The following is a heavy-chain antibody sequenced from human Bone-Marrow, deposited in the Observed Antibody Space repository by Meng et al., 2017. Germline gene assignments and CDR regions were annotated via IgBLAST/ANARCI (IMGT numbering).Heavy chain of an antibody. J-gene: IGHJ4*02. CDR1: GFTFSSYE. V-gene: IGHV3-48*03. Sequence: GESLKISCAASGFTFSSYEMNWVRQAPGKGLEWVSYISSSGSTIYYADSVKGRFTISRDNSKNTLYLQMNSLRAEDTAVYYCARGTTVVTPLGRDLYYFDYWGQGTLVTVSS. D-gene: IGHD4-23*01. CDR3: ARGTTVVTPLGRDLYYFDY. CDR2: ISSSGSTI.